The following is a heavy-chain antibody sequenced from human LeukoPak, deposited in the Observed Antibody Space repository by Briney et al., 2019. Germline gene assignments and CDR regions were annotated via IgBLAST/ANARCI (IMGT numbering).Heavy chain of an antibody. V-gene: IGHV4-39*07. D-gene: IGHD2-2*02. CDR3: ARENTVVPAAISYFDY. CDR2: INYRGST. J-gene: IGHJ4*02. CDR1: GGSISNSDYY. Sequence: SETLSLTCTVSGGSISNSDYYWDWIRQPPGKGLEWIGSINYRGSTYYNPSLKSRVTISVDTSKNQFSLKLSSVTAADTAVYYCARENTVVPAAISYFDYWGQGTLVTVSS.